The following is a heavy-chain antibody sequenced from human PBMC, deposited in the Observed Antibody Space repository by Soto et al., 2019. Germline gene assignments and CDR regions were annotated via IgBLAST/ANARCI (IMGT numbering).Heavy chain of an antibody. Sequence: SVKVSCEASRGPLVSYAISWVRQAPGQGLEWMGGIIPIFGTANYAQKFQGRVTITADKSTSTAYMELSSLRSEDTAVYYCARDLSDSGYDWNDYSFYGMDVWGQATTVAGCS. CDR1: RGPLVSYA. CDR2: IIPIFGTA. CDR3: ARDLSDSGYDWNDYSFYGMDV. J-gene: IGHJ6*02. D-gene: IGHD5-12*01. V-gene: IGHV1-69*06.